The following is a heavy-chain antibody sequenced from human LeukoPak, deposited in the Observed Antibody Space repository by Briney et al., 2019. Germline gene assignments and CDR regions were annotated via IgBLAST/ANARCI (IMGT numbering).Heavy chain of an antibody. Sequence: PSETLSLTCAVYGGSFSGYYWSWIRQPPGKGLEWIGEINHSGSTNYNPSLKSRVTISVDTSKYQFSLKLSSVTAADTAVYYCARGLRGSSWTPFDYWGQGTLVTVSS. CDR3: ARGLRGSSWTPFDY. V-gene: IGHV4-34*01. J-gene: IGHJ4*02. CDR1: GGSFSGYY. D-gene: IGHD6-13*01. CDR2: INHSGST.